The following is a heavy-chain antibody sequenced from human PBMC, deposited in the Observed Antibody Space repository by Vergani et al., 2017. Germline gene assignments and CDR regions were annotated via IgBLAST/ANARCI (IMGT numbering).Heavy chain of an antibody. CDR1: GFTFSSYS. Sequence: VQLVESGGGVVQPGRSLRLSCAASGFTFSSYSMNWVRQAPGKGLEWVSYISSSSSTIYYADYVKGRFTISRDNAKNSVYLQMNSLRADDTAVYYCARDTTKAITIFGVVPRLYNWFDPWGQGTLVTVSS. J-gene: IGHJ5*02. CDR3: ARDTTKAITIFGVVPRLYNWFDP. CDR2: ISSSSSTI. V-gene: IGHV3-48*01. D-gene: IGHD3-3*01.